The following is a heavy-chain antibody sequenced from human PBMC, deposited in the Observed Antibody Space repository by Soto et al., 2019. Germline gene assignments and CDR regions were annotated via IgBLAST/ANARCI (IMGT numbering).Heavy chain of an antibody. J-gene: IGHJ5*02. Sequence: GASVKVSCKASGYTFTGCYMHWVRQAPGQGLEWMGWINPNSGGTNYAQKFQGRVTMTRDTSISTAYMELSRLRSDDTAVYYCAXASYYYDSSGYQDWFDPWGQGTLVTVSS. CDR1: GYTFTGCY. CDR2: INPNSGGT. CDR3: AXASYYYDSSGYQDWFDP. D-gene: IGHD3-22*01. V-gene: IGHV1-2*02.